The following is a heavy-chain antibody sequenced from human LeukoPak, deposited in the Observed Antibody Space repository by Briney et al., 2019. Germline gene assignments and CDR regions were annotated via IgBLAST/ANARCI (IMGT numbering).Heavy chain of an antibody. J-gene: IGHJ4*02. V-gene: IGHV1-24*01. CDR2: FALEDGEK. D-gene: IGHD1-14*01. CDR3: ATAFAGNLVDD. CDR1: GYTLSDLS. Sequence: GASVKVSCKVSGYTLSDLSMHWVQQAPGKGLEWMGSFALEDGEKVYAQKFQGRVTMTEDTSTDTAYMELSSLRSEDTAVYYCATAFAGNLVDDWGQGTLVTVSS.